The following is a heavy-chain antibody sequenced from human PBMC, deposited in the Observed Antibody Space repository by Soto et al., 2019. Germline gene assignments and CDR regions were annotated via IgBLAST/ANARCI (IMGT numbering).Heavy chain of an antibody. D-gene: IGHD1-26*01. Sequence: QITLKESGPTLVKPTQTLTLTCTFSGFSLTTDRVGVGWIRQPPGEALEWLAVIYWDDSKTYRPSLESRLTSTKDTSNNQVALTMTNMDYLDTATYYCAHAYGGRSLYWGQGTLVTGSS. V-gene: IGHV2-5*02. J-gene: IGHJ4*02. CDR2: IYWDDSK. CDR3: AHAYGGRSLY. CDR1: GFSLTTDRVG.